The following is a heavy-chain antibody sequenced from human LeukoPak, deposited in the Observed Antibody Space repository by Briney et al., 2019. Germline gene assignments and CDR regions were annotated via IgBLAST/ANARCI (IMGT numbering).Heavy chain of an antibody. Sequence: GGSLRLSCAASGFTFSGYWMHWVRHAPGKGLGWVSRINGAGSSTCYADSVKGRFTIPRDNAKNTLYLQMNSLSAEDTAVYYRPRDLGLDNWFDPWGQGTLVTHSS. D-gene: IGHD2-15*01. J-gene: IGHJ5*02. CDR3: PRDLGLDNWFDP. CDR2: INGAGSST. V-gene: IGHV3-74*01. CDR1: GFTFSGYW.